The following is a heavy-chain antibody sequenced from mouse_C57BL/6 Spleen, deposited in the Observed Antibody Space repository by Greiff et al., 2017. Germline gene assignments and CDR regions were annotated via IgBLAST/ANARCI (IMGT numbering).Heavy chain of an antibody. J-gene: IGHJ1*03. V-gene: IGHV5-17*01. Sequence: EVKLVESGGGLVKPGGSLKLSCAASGYTFRDYGMHWVRQAPEKGLEWVAYISSGSSTIYYADTVKGRFTISRDNAKNTLFLQMTSLRSEDTAMYYCAMRYYGSRGYFDVWGTGTTVTVSS. D-gene: IGHD1-1*01. CDR2: ISSGSSTI. CDR3: AMRYYGSRGYFDV. CDR1: GYTFRDYG.